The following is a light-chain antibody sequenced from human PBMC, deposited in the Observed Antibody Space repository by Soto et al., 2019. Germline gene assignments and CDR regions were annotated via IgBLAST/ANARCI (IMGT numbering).Light chain of an antibody. Sequence: QAVVTQEPSLTVSPGGTVTLTCGSSTGAVISTHYPYWFQQKPGQAPRTLIYDTSNRHSWTPARFSGSLLGVKAALTLSGAQSEDEAEYYCLLSYNGVLRVVGGGTKVTVL. CDR1: TGAVISTHY. V-gene: IGLV7-46*01. J-gene: IGLJ2*01. CDR3: LLSYNGVLRV. CDR2: DTS.